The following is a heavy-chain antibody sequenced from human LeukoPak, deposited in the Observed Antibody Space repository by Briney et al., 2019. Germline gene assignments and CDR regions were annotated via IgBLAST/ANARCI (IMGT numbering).Heavy chain of an antibody. CDR2: IWYDGSNE. CDR3: ARETYDYVWGSYLDY. V-gene: IGHV3-33*01. Sequence: GGSLRLSCAASGFTFSSYTIHWVRQAPGKGLEWVAAIWYDGSNEYYADSVKGRFTISRDNSKNTLYLQSNSLRAEDTAVYYCARETYDYVWGSYLDYWGQGTLVTVSS. J-gene: IGHJ4*02. D-gene: IGHD3-16*01. CDR1: GFTFSSYT.